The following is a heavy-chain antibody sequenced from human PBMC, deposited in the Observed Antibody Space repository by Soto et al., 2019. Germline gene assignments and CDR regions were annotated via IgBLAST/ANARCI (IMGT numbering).Heavy chain of an antibody. D-gene: IGHD2-2*02. V-gene: IGHV1-18*01. CDR1: GYTFSNYG. CDR2: INGYNAKT. CDR3: ARDMGYCSSSSCYNPLFDY. Sequence: ASVKVSCKASGYTFSNYGISWVRQAPGQGLEWMGWINGYNAKTNYAQNFQGRVTMTTDTSTSTDYMELRSLRSEDTAVYYCARDMGYCSSSSCYNPLFDYWGQGTLVTVSS. J-gene: IGHJ4*02.